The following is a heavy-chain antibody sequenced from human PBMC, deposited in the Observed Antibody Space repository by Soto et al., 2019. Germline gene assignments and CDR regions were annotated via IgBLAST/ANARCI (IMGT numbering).Heavy chain of an antibody. D-gene: IGHD3-3*01. Sequence: GGSLRLSCAASGFTFSSYSMNWVRQAPGKGLEWVSYISSSSSTIYYADSVKGRFTISRDNAKNSLYLQMNSLRDEDTAVYYCARERYDFLGNWFDPWGQGTLVTVSS. V-gene: IGHV3-48*02. J-gene: IGHJ5*02. CDR1: GFTFSSYS. CDR3: ARERYDFLGNWFDP. CDR2: ISSSSSTI.